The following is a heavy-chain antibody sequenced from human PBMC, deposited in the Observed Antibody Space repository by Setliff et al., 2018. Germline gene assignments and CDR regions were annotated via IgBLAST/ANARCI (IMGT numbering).Heavy chain of an antibody. J-gene: IGHJ3*02. CDR2: INPNSGST. D-gene: IGHD4-4*01. CDR3: ARALLPIYDYSNYEEENYAFDI. V-gene: IGHV1-46*01. Sequence: RASVKVSCKASGYTFTGYYMHWVRQAPGQGLEWMGRINPNSGSTSYAQKFQGRVTMTRDTSASTVYMELSSLRSEDTAVYYCARALLPIYDYSNYEEENYAFDIWGQGTMVTVSS. CDR1: GYTFTGYY.